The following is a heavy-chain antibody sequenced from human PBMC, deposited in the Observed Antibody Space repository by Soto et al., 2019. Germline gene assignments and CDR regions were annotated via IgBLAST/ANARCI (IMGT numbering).Heavy chain of an antibody. V-gene: IGHV4-34*01. CDR2: INHSGST. J-gene: IGHJ6*02. CDR1: GGSFSGYY. Sequence: SETLSLTCAVYGGSFSGYYWSWIRQPPGKGLEWIGEINHSGSTNYNPSLKSRVTISVDTSKNQFSLKLSSVTAADTAVYYCARDGQAVTTPGYYYYYGMDVWGQGTTVTVSS. D-gene: IGHD4-4*01. CDR3: ARDGQAVTTPGYYYYYGMDV.